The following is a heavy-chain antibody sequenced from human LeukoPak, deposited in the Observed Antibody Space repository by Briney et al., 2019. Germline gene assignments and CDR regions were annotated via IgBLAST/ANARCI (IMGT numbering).Heavy chain of an antibody. J-gene: IGHJ6*03. Sequence: SVKVSCKASGGTFSSYAISWVRQAPGQGLEWIGGIIPIFGTANYAQKFQGRVTITADESTSTAYMELSSLRSEDTAVYYCARVKGGYYNYYYYMDVWGKGTTVTISS. CDR1: GGTFSSYA. D-gene: IGHD2-15*01. CDR3: ARVKGGYYNYYYYMDV. V-gene: IGHV1-69*13. CDR2: IIPIFGTA.